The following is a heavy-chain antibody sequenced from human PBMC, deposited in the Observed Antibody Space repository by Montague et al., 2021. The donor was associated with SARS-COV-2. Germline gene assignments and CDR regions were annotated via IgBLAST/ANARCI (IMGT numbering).Heavy chain of an antibody. CDR2: ISSSGSTI. J-gene: IGHJ6*02. V-gene: IGHV3-48*03. Sequence: SLRLSCAASGFTFSSYEMNWVRQAPGKGLEWVSYISSSGSTIYYADSVKGRFTISRDNAKNSLYLQMNGLRAEDTAVYYCARGGTYYDFWSGYRNYYYAMDVWGQGTTVTVSS. CDR1: GFTFSSYE. CDR3: ARGGTYYDFWSGYRNYYYAMDV. D-gene: IGHD3-3*01.